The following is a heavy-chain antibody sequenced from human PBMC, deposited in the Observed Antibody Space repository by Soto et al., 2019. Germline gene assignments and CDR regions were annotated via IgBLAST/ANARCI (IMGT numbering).Heavy chain of an antibody. Sequence: SETLSLTCTVSGGSISSSSYYWGWIRQPPGKGLEWIGSIYYSGSTYYNPSLKSRVTISVDTSKNQFPLKLSSVTAADTAVYYYARHGVDTAITDYWGQGTLVTVSS. J-gene: IGHJ4*02. CDR3: ARHGVDTAITDY. V-gene: IGHV4-39*01. D-gene: IGHD5-18*01. CDR2: IYYSGST. CDR1: GGSISSSSYY.